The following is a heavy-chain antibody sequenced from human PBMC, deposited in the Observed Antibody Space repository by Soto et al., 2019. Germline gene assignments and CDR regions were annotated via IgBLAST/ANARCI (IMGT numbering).Heavy chain of an antibody. D-gene: IGHD5-18*01. J-gene: IGHJ4*02. CDR2: ISSDGSSK. Sequence: PGGSLRTSSAASGFTICSYGMHWVRKAPGKGLERMAVISSDGSSKYNADSVKGRFNNSRDNSKNTLYLQMNSLRAEDTAVYYCAKMRNSYGYRTLGPFDYWGQGT. V-gene: IGHV3-30*18. CDR1: GFTICSYG. CDR3: AKMRNSYGYRTLGPFDY.